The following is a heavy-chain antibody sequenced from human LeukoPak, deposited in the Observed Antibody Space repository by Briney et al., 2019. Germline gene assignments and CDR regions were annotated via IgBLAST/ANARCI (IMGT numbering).Heavy chain of an antibody. V-gene: IGHV1-2*02. CDR1: GYTFTGYY. D-gene: IGHD3-10*01. CDR3: ARGYGSGSYVDY. J-gene: IGHJ4*02. CDR2: INPNSGGT. Sequence: ASVKVSCKASGYTFTGYYMHWVRQAPGQGLEWMGWINPNSGGTNYAQKFQGRVTMTRDTSISTAYMELRSLRSDDTAVYYCARGYGSGSYVDYWGQGTLVTVSS.